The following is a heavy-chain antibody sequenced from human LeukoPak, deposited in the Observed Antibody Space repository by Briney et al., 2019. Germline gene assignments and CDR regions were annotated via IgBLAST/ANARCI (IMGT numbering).Heavy chain of an antibody. CDR2: IYYSGST. V-gene: IGHV4-59*12. Sequence: SETLSLTCTVSGGSISSYYWSWIRQPPGKGLEWIGYIYYSGSTNYNPSLKSRVTISVDTSKNQFSLKLSSVTAADTAVYYCARDRGTWNDDGFDYWGQGTLVTVSS. CDR3: ARDRGTWNDDGFDY. J-gene: IGHJ4*02. D-gene: IGHD1-1*01. CDR1: GGSISSYY.